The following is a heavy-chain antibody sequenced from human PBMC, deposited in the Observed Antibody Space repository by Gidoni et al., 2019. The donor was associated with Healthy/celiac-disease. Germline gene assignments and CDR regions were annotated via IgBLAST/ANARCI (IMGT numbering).Heavy chain of an antibody. V-gene: IGHV4-34*01. CDR2: INHSGST. CDR1: GGSFRGYY. CDR3: ARVGRYSGSPTDDYFDY. Sequence: QVQLQQWGAGLLKPSETLSLTCAVYGGSFRGYYWSWLRQPPGKGLEWIGEINHSGSTNYNPSLKSRVTISVDTSKNQCSLKLSSVTAADTAVYYCARVGRYSGSPTDDYFDYWGQGTLVTVSS. D-gene: IGHD1-26*01. J-gene: IGHJ4*02.